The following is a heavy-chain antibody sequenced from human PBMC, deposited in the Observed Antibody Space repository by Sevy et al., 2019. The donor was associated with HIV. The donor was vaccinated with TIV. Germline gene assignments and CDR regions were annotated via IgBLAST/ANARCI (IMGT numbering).Heavy chain of an antibody. D-gene: IGHD3-22*01. CDR3: ARTYYYDSSGYYYFFNAFDI. J-gene: IGHJ3*02. CDR2: ISYDGSNK. CDR1: GFTFSSYA. V-gene: IGHV3-30*04. Sequence: GGSLRLSCAASGFTFSSYAMHWVRQAPGKGLEWVAVISYDGSNKYYADSVKGRFTISRDNSKNTLYLQMNSLRAEDTAVYYCARTYYYDSSGYYYFFNAFDIWGQGTMVTVSS.